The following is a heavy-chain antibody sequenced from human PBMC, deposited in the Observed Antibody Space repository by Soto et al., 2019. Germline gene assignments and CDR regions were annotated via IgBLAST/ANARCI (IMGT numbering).Heavy chain of an antibody. CDR3: GHRVLRTVFGLVTTTAIYFDF. J-gene: IGHJ4*02. CDR1: GFSLTTSGVG. V-gene: IGHV2-5*02. CDR2: IYWDDDK. Sequence: QITLNESGPTPVNPRQTLTLTCTFSGFSLTTSGVGVGWIRQSPGKAPERLALIYWDDDKSYSPSLKIRLTTTKDTSKNQVFVTMADLDPADTATYYCGHRVLRTVFGLVTTTAIYFDFWGQGAPVAVSS. D-gene: IGHD3-3*01.